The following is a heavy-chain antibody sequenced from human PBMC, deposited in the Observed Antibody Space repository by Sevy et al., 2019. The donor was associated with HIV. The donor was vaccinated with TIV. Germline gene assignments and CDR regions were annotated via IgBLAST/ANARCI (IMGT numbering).Heavy chain of an antibody. J-gene: IGHJ4*02. Sequence: GGSLRLSCAASAFTFSSYSMNWVRQAPGKGLEWVSSISSSSSYIYYADSVKGRFTISRDNAKNSLYLQMNSLRAEDTAVYYCARAREGGIAAAGSFDYWGQGTLVTVSS. CDR1: AFTFSSYS. V-gene: IGHV3-21*01. CDR2: ISSSSSYI. CDR3: ARAREGGIAAAGSFDY. D-gene: IGHD6-13*01.